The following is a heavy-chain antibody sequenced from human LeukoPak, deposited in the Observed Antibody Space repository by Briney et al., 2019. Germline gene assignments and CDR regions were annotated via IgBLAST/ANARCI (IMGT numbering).Heavy chain of an antibody. Sequence: PGGSLRLSCAASGFTFSSYGMHWVRQAPGKGLEWVAFIRYDGSNKYYADSVEGRFTISRDNSKNTLYLQMNSLRAEDTAVYYCANIRGYSLRSPLAYWGQGTLVTVSS. D-gene: IGHD5-18*01. J-gene: IGHJ4*02. CDR2: IRYDGSNK. CDR1: GFTFSSYG. CDR3: ANIRGYSLRSPLAY. V-gene: IGHV3-30*02.